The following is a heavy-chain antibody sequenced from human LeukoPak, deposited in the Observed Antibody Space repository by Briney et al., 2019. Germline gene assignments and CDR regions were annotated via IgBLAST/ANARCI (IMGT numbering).Heavy chain of an antibody. Sequence: SETLSLTCAVYGGSFSGYYWGWIRQPPGKGLEWIGEINHSGSTNYNPSLKSRVTISVDTSKNQFSLTLSSVTAADTAVYYCARTRTVTPAWWYFDLWGRGTLVTVSS. CDR1: GGSFSGYY. V-gene: IGHV4-34*01. CDR2: INHSGST. J-gene: IGHJ2*01. CDR3: ARTRTVTPAWWYFDL. D-gene: IGHD4-17*01.